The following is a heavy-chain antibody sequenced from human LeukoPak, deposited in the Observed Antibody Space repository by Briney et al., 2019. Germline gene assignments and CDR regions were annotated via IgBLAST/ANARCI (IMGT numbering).Heavy chain of an antibody. J-gene: IGHJ4*02. CDR2: ITDSGFTT. CDR1: GFTFSSYA. Sequence: GGSLRLSCAASGFTFSSYAMSWVRQAPGKGLEWVSGITDSGFTTFYANSVKGRFTISRDNSKNTLYLQMNSLRAEDTPVYYCANAGFCSSTTCYNPFDHWGQGTLVTVSS. CDR3: ANAGFCSSTTCYNPFDH. D-gene: IGHD2-2*02. V-gene: IGHV3-23*01.